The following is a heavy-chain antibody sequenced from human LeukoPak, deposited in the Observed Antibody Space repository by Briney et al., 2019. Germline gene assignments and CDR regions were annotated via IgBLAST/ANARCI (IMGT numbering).Heavy chain of an antibody. J-gene: IGHJ6*03. Sequence: SVKVSCKGSGYTFTSYGISWVGQAPGQGVEWMGWISAYYCNTNYAQKLQGRVTMTRETSTGTVYMELRSLRWDGTAVEYRAGGHDYGDYRVSSHYIDVWGKETTLTVP. CDR2: ISAYYCNT. CDR1: GYTFTSYG. CDR3: AGGHDYGDYRVSSHYIDV. D-gene: IGHD4-17*01. V-gene: IGHV1-18*01.